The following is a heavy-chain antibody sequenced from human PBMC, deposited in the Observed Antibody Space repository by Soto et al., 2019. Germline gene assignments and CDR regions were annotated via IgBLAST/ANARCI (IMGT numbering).Heavy chain of an antibody. Sequence: HSETMYIARMVSGETIWGYLGGWIRQTTGKGLEWIGHIYYDGNTNYKPSLASRLTMSVDTSKNQFSLRLRSVTAAATAVYYCARTRHADKSDALDIRGQ. CDR2: IYYDGNT. V-gene: IGHV4-59*01. CDR1: GETIWGYL. J-gene: IGHJ3*02. CDR3: ARTRHADKSDALDI. D-gene: IGHD2-2*01.